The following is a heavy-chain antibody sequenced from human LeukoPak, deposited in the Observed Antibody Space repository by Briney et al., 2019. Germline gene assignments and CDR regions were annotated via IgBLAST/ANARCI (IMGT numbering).Heavy chain of an antibody. CDR1: GYTFTSYA. D-gene: IGHD2-15*01. CDR2: INTNTGNP. J-gene: IGHJ4*02. Sequence: GASVKVSCKASGYTFTSYAMNWVREAPGQGLEWMGWINTNTGNPTYAQGLTGRFVFSLDTSVSTAYLQISSLKAEDTAVYYCAIWYCSGGRRYSNARTFDYWGQGTRVTVSS. V-gene: IGHV7-4-1*02. CDR3: AIWYCSGGRRYSNARTFDY.